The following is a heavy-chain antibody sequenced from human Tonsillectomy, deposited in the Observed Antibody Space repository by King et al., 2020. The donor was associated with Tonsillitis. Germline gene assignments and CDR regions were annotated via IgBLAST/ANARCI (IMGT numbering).Heavy chain of an antibody. Sequence: VQLVETGGGLIQPGGYLRLSCAASGFTVSSNYMSWVRQAPGKGLEWVSVIYSGGSTYYADSVKGRFTISRDNSKNTLYLQMNSLRAEDTAVYYCARVFGGRSAAEYFQHWGQGTLVTVSS. J-gene: IGHJ1*01. CDR3: ARVFGGRSAAEYFQH. CDR1: GFTVSSNY. D-gene: IGHD3-10*01. V-gene: IGHV3-53*02. CDR2: IYSGGST.